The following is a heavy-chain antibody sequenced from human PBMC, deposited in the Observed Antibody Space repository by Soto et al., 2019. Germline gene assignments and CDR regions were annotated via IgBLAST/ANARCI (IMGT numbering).Heavy chain of an antibody. CDR1: GFTFSSYA. D-gene: IGHD2-21*01. Sequence: PGGSLRLSCSASGFTFSSYAMSWVRQAPGKXLEWVSAISGSGGSTYYADSVKGRSTISRDNSKNTLYLQMNSLRAEDTAVHYCAKGRKRVVLNYYYYYGMDVWGQGTTVTVSS. CDR3: AKGRKRVVLNYYYYYGMDV. J-gene: IGHJ6*02. V-gene: IGHV3-23*01. CDR2: ISGSGGST.